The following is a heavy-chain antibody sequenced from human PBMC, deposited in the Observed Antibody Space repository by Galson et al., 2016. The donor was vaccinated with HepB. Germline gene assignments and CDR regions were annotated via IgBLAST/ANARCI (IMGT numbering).Heavy chain of an antibody. CDR2: ISYDGSNK. Sequence: SLRLSCAASGFTFSNYVIHWVRQAPGKGLEWVAFISYDGSNKNYADSVKGRFTISGDNSKNTLYLQMNSLRPEDTAVYYCASDAVGAAQLGSWGQGTLVTVSS. V-gene: IGHV3-30*04. J-gene: IGHJ4*02. CDR3: ASDAVGAAQLGS. CDR1: GFTFSNYV. D-gene: IGHD1-26*01.